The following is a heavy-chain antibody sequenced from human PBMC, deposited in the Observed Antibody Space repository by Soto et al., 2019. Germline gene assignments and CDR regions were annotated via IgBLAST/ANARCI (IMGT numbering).Heavy chain of an antibody. V-gene: IGHV4-4*02. Sequence: SETLSLTCAVSGGSISSSNWWSWVRQPPGKGLEWIGEIYHSGSTNYNPSLKSRATISVDKSKNQFSLKLSSVTAADTAVYYCARDGYSSKGFDYWGQGTLVTVSS. CDR3: ARDGYSSKGFDY. CDR2: IYHSGST. D-gene: IGHD6-13*01. J-gene: IGHJ4*02. CDR1: GGSISSSNW.